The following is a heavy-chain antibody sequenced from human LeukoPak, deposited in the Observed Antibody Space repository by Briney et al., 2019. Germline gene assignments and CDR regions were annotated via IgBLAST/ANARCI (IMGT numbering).Heavy chain of an antibody. V-gene: IGHV1-2*02. CDR3: AKVGGNCNARSSYRGWSDP. CDR2: INTNKGPT. D-gene: IGHD2/OR15-2a*01. CDR1: GYTFTAYY. J-gene: IGHJ5*02. Sequence: ASVKVSCKASGYTFTAYYIHWVRQAPGQGPEWMGWINTNKGPTKYAEKFQGRVTMTRDTSNSTVFMELRSLKSGDTAVYYCAKVGGNCNARSSYRGWSDPWGQGTLVIVSA.